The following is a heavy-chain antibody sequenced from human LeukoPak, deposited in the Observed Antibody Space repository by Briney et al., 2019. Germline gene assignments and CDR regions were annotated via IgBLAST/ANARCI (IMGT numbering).Heavy chain of an antibody. J-gene: IGHJ3*02. CDR2: INHSGST. Sequence: PSETLSLTCAVYGGSFSGYYWSWIRQPPGKGLEWIGEINHSGSTNYNPSLKSRVTISVDTSKNQFSLKLSSVAAADTAVYYCARLYGGNTHDAFDIWGQGTMVTVSS. V-gene: IGHV4-34*01. CDR1: GGSFSGYY. CDR3: ARLYGGNTHDAFDI. D-gene: IGHD4-23*01.